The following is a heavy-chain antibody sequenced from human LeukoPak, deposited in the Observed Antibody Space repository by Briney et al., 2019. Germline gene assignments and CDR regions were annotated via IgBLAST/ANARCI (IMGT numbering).Heavy chain of an antibody. CDR2: ISSSSSYI. CDR3: ARDSSGYYVPRYFQH. CDR1: GFTFSSYW. Sequence: GVSLRLSCAAAGFTFSSYWMNWVRQAPGKGLEWVSSISSSSSYIYYADSVKGRFTISRDNAKNSLYLQMNSLRAEDTAVYYCARDSSGYYVPRYFQHWGQGTLVTVSS. D-gene: IGHD3-22*01. J-gene: IGHJ1*01. V-gene: IGHV3-21*01.